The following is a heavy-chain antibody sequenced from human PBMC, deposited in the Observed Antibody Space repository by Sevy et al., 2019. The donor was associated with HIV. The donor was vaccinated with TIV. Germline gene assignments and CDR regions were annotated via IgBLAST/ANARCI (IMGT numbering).Heavy chain of an antibody. D-gene: IGHD3-9*01. CDR3: AKDFTGYNGMDV. Sequence: GGSLRLSCVVSGITFSTSGMHWVRQAPGKGLEWVAVISYHGRDKFYADSVKGRSTTSRDNSKNILYLQMISLRAEDTAVYYCAKDFTGYNGMDVWGQGTMVTVSS. CDR1: GITFSTSG. J-gene: IGHJ6*02. V-gene: IGHV3-30*18. CDR2: ISYHGRDK.